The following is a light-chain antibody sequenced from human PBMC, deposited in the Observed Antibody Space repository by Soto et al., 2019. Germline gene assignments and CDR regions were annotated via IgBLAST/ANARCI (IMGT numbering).Light chain of an antibody. CDR3: LQHSSYPFT. CDR2: DAS. CDR1: QDIRND. Sequence: DIQMTQSPSSLSASVGDRVTITCRASQDIRNDLGWVQQKPVKAPERLIYDASSLQSGVPSRFRGTGSETEFTLTISSLQSEDFATYYCLQHSSYPFTFGPGTKVDI. V-gene: IGKV1-17*01. J-gene: IGKJ3*01.